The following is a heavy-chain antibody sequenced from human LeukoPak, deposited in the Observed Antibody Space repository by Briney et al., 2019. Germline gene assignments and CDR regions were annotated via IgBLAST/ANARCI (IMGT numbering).Heavy chain of an antibody. J-gene: IGHJ4*02. D-gene: IGHD3-22*01. Sequence: PSETLSLTCTVSGGSVSSGSYYWSWIRQPAGKGLEWIGRIYSSGSTNYNPSLKSRVTMSVDTSKNQFSLKLSSVTAADAAVYYCAREDYDSSGYEYWGQGTLVTVSS. CDR1: GGSVSSGSYY. CDR3: AREDYDSSGYEY. CDR2: IYSSGST. V-gene: IGHV4-61*02.